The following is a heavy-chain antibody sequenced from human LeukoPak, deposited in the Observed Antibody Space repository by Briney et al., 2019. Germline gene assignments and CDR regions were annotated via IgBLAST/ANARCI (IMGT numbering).Heavy chain of an antibody. V-gene: IGHV1-18*01. D-gene: IGHD6-13*01. CDR3: ARTRGSSSRNLYYFDS. CDR1: GYTFTSYG. Sequence: ASVKVSCKASGYTFTSYGISWVRQAPGQGLEWMGWISAYNGNTNYAQKLQGRVTMTTDTSTSTAYMELRSLTSDDTAVYYCARTRGSSSRNLYYFDSWGQGTLVTVSS. CDR2: ISAYNGNT. J-gene: IGHJ4*02.